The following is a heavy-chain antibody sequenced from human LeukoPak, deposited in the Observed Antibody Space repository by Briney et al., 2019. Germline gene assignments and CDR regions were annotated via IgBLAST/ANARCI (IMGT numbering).Heavy chain of an antibody. CDR2: IIPIFGTA. V-gene: IGHV1-69*13. Sequence: ASVKVPCKASGGTFSSYAISWVRQAPGQGLEWMGGIIPIFGTANYAQKFQGRVTITADESTSTAYMELSSLRSEDTAVYYCARDLRGLDAFDIWGQGTMVTVSS. J-gene: IGHJ3*02. D-gene: IGHD3-16*01. CDR1: GGTFSSYA. CDR3: ARDLRGLDAFDI.